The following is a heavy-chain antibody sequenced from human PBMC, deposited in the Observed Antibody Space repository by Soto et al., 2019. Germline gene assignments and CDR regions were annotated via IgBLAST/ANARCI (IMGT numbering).Heavy chain of an antibody. Sequence: GGYLGLSCAVSGFIISRYSMNWVRQAPGKGLEWVSSIGTSGSYIYDTDSVKGRFTISRDNTKDSLYLQMNSLRAEDTAIYYCAIGSAFIGLDYWGQGA. CDR2: IGTSGSYI. CDR3: AIGSAFIGLDY. CDR1: GFIISRYS. V-gene: IGHV3-21*01. J-gene: IGHJ4*02. D-gene: IGHD1-26*01.